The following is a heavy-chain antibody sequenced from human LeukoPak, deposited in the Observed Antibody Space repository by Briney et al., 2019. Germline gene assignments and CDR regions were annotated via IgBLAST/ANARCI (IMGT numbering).Heavy chain of an antibody. CDR3: ARGVRKILKYIDL. D-gene: IGHD3-10*01. CDR2: ISSTSSHI. J-gene: IGHJ5*02. Sequence: PEGSLRLSCSASGFTFDRSGMLWVRQAPGKGLEWVSSISSTSSHIYYADSVMGRFTISRDNDKNSMFLEMNSLRADDTAVYFCARGVRKILKYIDLWGQGTLVTVSS. V-gene: IGHV3-21*01. CDR1: GFTFDRSG.